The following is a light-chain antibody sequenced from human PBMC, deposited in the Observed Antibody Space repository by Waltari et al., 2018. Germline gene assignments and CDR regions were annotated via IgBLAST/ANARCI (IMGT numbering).Light chain of an antibody. J-gene: IGKJ4*01. V-gene: IGKV3-11*01. Sequence: EMVLTQSPVILSLSPGARAALSCRASPNIGSQLAWYQQRPGQAPRLLIDDVSNRVTGIPARFSGSGSGTDFTLTISGLAPEDTAVYYCQQRDSWPLTFGGGTKVEI. CDR3: QQRDSWPLT. CDR2: DVS. CDR1: PNIGSQ.